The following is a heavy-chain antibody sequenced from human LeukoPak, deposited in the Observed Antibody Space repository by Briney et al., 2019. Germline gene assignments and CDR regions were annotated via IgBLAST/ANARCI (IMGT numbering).Heavy chain of an antibody. CDR1: GGSIRSYY. J-gene: IGHJ4*02. D-gene: IGHD6-19*01. CDR3: ARSSEWPFFDY. V-gene: IGHV4-59*01. CDR2: MYYSGST. Sequence: SETLSLTCSVSGGSIRSYYWSWIRQPPGKGLEWIGYMYYSGSTNYNPSLKSRVTISVETSKNQFSLKLSSVTAADTAVYYCARSSEWPFFDYWGQGTLVTVSS.